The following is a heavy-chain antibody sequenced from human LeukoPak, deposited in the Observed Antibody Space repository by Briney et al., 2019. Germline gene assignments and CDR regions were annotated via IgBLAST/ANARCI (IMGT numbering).Heavy chain of an antibody. CDR2: ISSSSTTI. J-gene: IGHJ4*02. V-gene: IGHV3-48*01. CDR3: ARNRQYQLLSKFEIFDY. Sequence: PGGSLRLSCAASGFPFSIHCVTWVRQAAGRGLEWVSYISSSSTTIYYADSVKGRFTISRDNAKNSLYLQMNSLRAEDTAVYYCARNRQYQLLSKFEIFDYWGQGTLVTVSS. D-gene: IGHD2-2*01. CDR1: GFPFSIHC.